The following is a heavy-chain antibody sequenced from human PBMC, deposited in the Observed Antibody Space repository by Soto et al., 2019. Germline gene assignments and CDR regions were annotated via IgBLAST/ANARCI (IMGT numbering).Heavy chain of an antibody. D-gene: IGHD3-22*01. V-gene: IGHV3-7*03. CDR2: IKKDESEI. CDR1: GFIFSDSS. Sequence: EVQLVESGGGLVQPGGSLRLSCAASGFIFSDSSMTWVRRAPGKGLEWVATIKKDESEIYYVDSVKGRFTISRDNAKNSLDLQMTSLRVEDTAGYYCGRGRDSVGSVYRPVEYWGQGTLVTVSS. CDR3: GRGRDSVGSVYRPVEY. J-gene: IGHJ4*02.